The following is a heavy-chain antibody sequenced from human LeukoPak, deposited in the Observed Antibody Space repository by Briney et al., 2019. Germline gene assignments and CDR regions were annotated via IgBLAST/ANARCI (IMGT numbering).Heavy chain of an antibody. D-gene: IGHD3-9*01. V-gene: IGHV3-9*01. CDR2: ISWNSGSI. J-gene: IGHJ5*02. Sequence: PGGSLRLSCAASGFTFDDYAMHWVRQAPGKGLEWVSGISWNSGSIGYADSVKGRFTISRDNAKNSLYLQMNSLRAEDTAMYYCARGGYILTTNWFDPWGQGTLVTVSS. CDR1: GFTFDDYA. CDR3: ARGGYILTTNWFDP.